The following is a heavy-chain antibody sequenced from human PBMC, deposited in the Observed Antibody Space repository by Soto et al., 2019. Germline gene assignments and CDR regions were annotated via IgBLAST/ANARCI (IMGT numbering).Heavy chain of an antibody. CDR2: IYYSGST. CDR1: GGSISSSSYY. D-gene: IGHD3-3*01. CDR3: ATRGVVDYYYYHYGMDV. V-gene: IGHV4-39*01. Sequence: SETLSLTCTVSGGSISSSSYYWGWIRQPPGKGLEWIGSIYYSGSTYYNPSLKSRVTISVDTSKNQFSLKLSSVTAADTAVYYCATRGVVDYYYYHYGMDVWGQGTTVTVSS. J-gene: IGHJ6*02.